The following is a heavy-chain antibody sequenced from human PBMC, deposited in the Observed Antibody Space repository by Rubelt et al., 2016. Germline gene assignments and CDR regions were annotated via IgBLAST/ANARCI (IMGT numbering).Heavy chain of an antibody. V-gene: IGHV1-18*01. D-gene: IGHD3-22*01. J-gene: IGHJ4*02. Sequence: QVQLVQSGAEVKKPGASVKVSCKASGYTFTSYGISWVRQAPGQGLEWMGWISAYNGHTNYAQKHKGRVTMTTDTCRRTAYMELRSMRSDDTAVYYGARFAIRGHSSGYLFDYWGQGTLVTVSS. CDR1: GYTFTSYG. CDR3: ARFAIRGHSSGYLFDY. CDR2: ISAYNGHT.